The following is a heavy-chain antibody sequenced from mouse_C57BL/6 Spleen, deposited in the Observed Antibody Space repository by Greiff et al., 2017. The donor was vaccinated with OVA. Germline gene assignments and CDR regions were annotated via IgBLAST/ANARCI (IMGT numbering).Heavy chain of an antibody. V-gene: IGHV1-53*01. J-gene: IGHJ2*01. CDR1: GYTFTSYW. Sequence: QVQLQQPGTELVKPGASVKLSCKASGYTFTSYWMHWVKQRPGQGLEWIGNINPSNGGTTYNEKFKSKATLTVDKSSSTSYIQLSSLTSEDSAVYYCARGEYYDGYSDYWGQGTTLTVSS. D-gene: IGHD2-3*01. CDR3: ARGEYYDGYSDY. CDR2: INPSNGGT.